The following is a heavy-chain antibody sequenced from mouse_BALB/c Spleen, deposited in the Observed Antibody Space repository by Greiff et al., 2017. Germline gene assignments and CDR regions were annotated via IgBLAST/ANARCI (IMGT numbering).Heavy chain of an antibody. CDR3: ARADSSGYGFAY. J-gene: IGHJ3*01. CDR1: GYTFSSYW. CDR2: ILPGSGST. V-gene: IGHV1-9*01. D-gene: IGHD3-2*01. Sequence: QVQLKESGAELMKPGASVKISCKATGYTFSSYWIEWVKQRPGHGLEWIGEILPGSGSTNYNEKFKGKATFTADTSSNTAYMQLSSLTSEDSAVYYCARADSSGYGFAYWGQGTLVTVSA.